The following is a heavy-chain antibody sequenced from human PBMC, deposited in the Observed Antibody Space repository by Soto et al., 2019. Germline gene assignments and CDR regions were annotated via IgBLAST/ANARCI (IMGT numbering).Heavy chain of an antibody. Sequence: QVPLQESGPGLVKPSQTLSPTCTVSGGSISSGDYYWSWIRQPPGKGLEWIGYIYYSGSTYYNPSLKSRVTTSVDTSKNQFSLKLSSVTAADTAVYYCARVADCSGGRCYFSVDYWGQGTLVTVSS. D-gene: IGHD2-15*01. J-gene: IGHJ4*02. V-gene: IGHV4-30-4*01. CDR2: IYYSGST. CDR1: GGSISSGDYY. CDR3: ARVADCSGGRCYFSVDY.